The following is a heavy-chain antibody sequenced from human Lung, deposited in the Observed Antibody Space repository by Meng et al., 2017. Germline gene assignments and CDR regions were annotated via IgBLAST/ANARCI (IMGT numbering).Heavy chain of an antibody. V-gene: IGHV4-59*01. CDR2: IYYSGST. Sequence: VQLQGSGPGLVKPSETLALTCTVSGGSISSYYWSWIRQPPGKGLEWIGYIYYSGSTNSNPSLKSRVTISVDTSKNQFSLKLSSVTAADTAVYYCASFRDWGQGTLVTVSS. CDR3: ASFRD. J-gene: IGHJ4*02. CDR1: GGSISSYY.